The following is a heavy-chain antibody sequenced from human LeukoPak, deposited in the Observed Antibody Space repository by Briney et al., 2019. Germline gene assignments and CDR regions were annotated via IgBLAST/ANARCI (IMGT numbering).Heavy chain of an antibody. CDR3: AKEGVVTYYFDY. V-gene: IGHV3-30*02. J-gene: IGHJ4*02. Sequence: GGSLRLSCAASGFTFSSYGMHWVRQAPGKGLEWVAFIRYDGSNKYYADSVKGRFTISRDNSKNTLYLQMNSLRAEDTAVYYCAKEGVVTYYFDYWGQGTLVTVSS. D-gene: IGHD2-21*02. CDR2: IRYDGSNK. CDR1: GFTFSSYG.